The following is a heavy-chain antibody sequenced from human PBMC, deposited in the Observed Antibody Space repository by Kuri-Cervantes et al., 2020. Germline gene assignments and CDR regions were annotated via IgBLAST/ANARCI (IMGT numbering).Heavy chain of an antibody. CDR3: ARDRASGYFYYDSSGFDY. CDR1: GDSIVKTDFY. J-gene: IGHJ4*02. V-gene: IGHV4-30-4*08. CDR2: IYYSGNT. Sequence: LRLSCTVSGDSIVKTDFYLNWIRQPPGKGLEWIGYIYYSGNTYYNASLKNRITMSVDTSKNQFSLSLSSVTAADTAVYYCARDRASGYFYYDSSGFDYWGQGTLVTVSS. D-gene: IGHD3-22*01.